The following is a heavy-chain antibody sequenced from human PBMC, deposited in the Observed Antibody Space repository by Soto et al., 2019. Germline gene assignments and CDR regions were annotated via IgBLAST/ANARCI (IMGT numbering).Heavy chain of an antibody. CDR1: GYTVTSYD. D-gene: IGHD5-18*01. CDR3: ARLADTADY. V-gene: IGHV1-8*01. Sequence: QVQLVQSGAEVKKPGASVKVSCKASGYTVTSYDINWVRQATGQGLEWMGWMNPKSGNTVYAQKLQGRGTMTRNTSMRTDYMELSSLRSEDTAVYYCARLADTADYWGQGTLVTVSS. CDR2: MNPKSGNT. J-gene: IGHJ4*02.